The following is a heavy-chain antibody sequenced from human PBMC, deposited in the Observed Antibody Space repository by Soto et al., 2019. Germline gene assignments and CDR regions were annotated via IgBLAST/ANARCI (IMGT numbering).Heavy chain of an antibody. CDR1: EFTFSNYG. D-gene: IGHD6-13*01. CDR3: AKDAPPKQQLDGRVDY. J-gene: IGHJ4*02. Sequence: QVQLVESGGGVVQPGRSLRLSCAASEFTFSNYGMHWVRQAPGMGLEWVAVISYDGSNKYYTDSVKGRFTISRDNSKNTLYLKMNSLRPEDTAVYYCAKDAPPKQQLDGRVDYWGQGTLVTVSS. CDR2: ISYDGSNK. V-gene: IGHV3-30*18.